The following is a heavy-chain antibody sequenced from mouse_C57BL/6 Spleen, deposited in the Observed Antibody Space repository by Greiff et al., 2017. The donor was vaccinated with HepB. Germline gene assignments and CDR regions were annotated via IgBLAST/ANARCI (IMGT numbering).Heavy chain of an antibody. J-gene: IGHJ4*01. V-gene: IGHV1-85*01. CDR3: ARGERLPPYAMDY. CDR2: IYPRDGST. D-gene: IGHD2-2*01. CDR1: GYTFTSYD. Sequence: QVQLKESGPELVKPGASVKLSCKASGYTFTSYDINWVKQRPGQGLEWIGWIYPRDGSTKYNETFKGKATLTVDTSSSTAYMELHSRTSEDSAVYFCARGERLPPYAMDYWGQGTSVTVSS.